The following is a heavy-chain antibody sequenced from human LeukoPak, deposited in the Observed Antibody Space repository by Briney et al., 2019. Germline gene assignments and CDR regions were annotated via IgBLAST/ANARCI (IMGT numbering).Heavy chain of an antibody. V-gene: IGHV1-18*01. D-gene: IGHD2-2*01. J-gene: IGHJ5*02. CDR1: GYTFTSYG. CDR2: ISAYNGNT. CDR3: ARDAPYIVVVPAAPRRGFDP. Sequence: ASVKVPCKASGYTFTSYGISWVRQASGQGLEWMGWISAYNGNTNYAQKLQGRVTMTTDTSTSTAYTELRSLRSDDTAVYYCARDAPYIVVVPAAPRRGFDPWGQGTLVTVSS.